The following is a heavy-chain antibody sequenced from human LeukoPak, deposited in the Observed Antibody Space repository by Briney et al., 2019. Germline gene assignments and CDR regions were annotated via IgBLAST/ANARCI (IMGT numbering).Heavy chain of an antibody. Sequence: GGSLRLSCAASGFTVSSSYMSWVRQAPGKGLEWVSLIYSGGSTYYADSVKGRFTISRENSKNTLYLQMTSLRTEDTAVYYCARGYNYGFDHWGQGTLVTVSS. J-gene: IGHJ4*02. CDR3: ARGYNYGFDH. V-gene: IGHV3-66*02. CDR2: IYSGGST. D-gene: IGHD5-18*01. CDR1: GFTVSSSY.